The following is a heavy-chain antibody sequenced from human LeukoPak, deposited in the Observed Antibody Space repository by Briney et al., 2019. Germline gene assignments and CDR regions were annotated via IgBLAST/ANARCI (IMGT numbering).Heavy chain of an antibody. Sequence: SVKVSCKSCGGTFSSYAIIWVRQAPGQGVEWMGGFIPIFGTANYAQNFQGRGTITADESTSTAYMELSSLRSEDTAVYYCARKPIVGATLSAAFDIWGQGTMVTVSS. V-gene: IGHV1-69*01. J-gene: IGHJ3*02. CDR3: ARKPIVGATLSAAFDI. D-gene: IGHD1-26*01. CDR1: GGTFSSYA. CDR2: FIPIFGTA.